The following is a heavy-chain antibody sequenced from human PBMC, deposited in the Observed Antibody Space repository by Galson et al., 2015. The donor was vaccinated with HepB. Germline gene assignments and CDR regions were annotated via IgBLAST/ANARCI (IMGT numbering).Heavy chain of an antibody. J-gene: IGHJ3*02. CDR2: IYSGDSDT. CDR3: ARRFLGRQPRAFDI. CDR1: GYSFSSYW. V-gene: IGHV5-51*01. Sequence: QSGAEVKKPGESLKISCKGSGYSFSSYWIGWVRQMPGKGLEWMGIIYSGDSDTRYSPSFQGQVTMSADKSVNTAYLQWSSLKASDTAMYYCARRFLGRQPRAFDIWGQGTMVTVAS. D-gene: IGHD1-26*01.